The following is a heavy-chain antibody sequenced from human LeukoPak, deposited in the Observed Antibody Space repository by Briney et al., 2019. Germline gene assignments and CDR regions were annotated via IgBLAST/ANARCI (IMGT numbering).Heavy chain of an antibody. CDR2: INPKSGAA. Sequence: ASVKVSCKAAGYIFSDYYMHWVRQAPGQGLEWLGWINPKSGAADYAQQFRGRVTITRDTSINTDYMEMKRVTSDDPAVYYCARGAEAETSPLDFWGQGTLVIVS. V-gene: IGHV1-2*02. J-gene: IGHJ4*02. D-gene: IGHD6-13*01. CDR3: ARGAEAETSPLDF. CDR1: GYIFSDYY.